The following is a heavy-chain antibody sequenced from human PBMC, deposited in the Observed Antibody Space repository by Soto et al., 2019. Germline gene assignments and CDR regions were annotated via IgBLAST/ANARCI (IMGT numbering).Heavy chain of an antibody. CDR2: ISYDESSR. CDR3: AKGFQQDYDFLLNH. D-gene: IGHD3-9*01. J-gene: IGHJ5*02. Sequence: QVQLVESGGGVVQPGRSLRLSCGASGFTLNSFGIHWVRQGPEKGLEWVAGISYDESSRHYADSVQGRFFVSRDNSKNTVFLQMSNLRTEDKAVYYCAKGFQQDYDFLLNHWGQGTLVTVSS. V-gene: IGHV3-30*18. CDR1: GFTLNSFG.